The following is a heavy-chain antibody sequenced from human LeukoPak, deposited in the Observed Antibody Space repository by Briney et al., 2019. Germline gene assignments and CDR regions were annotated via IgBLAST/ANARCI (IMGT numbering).Heavy chain of an antibody. J-gene: IGHJ3*02. CDR3: ASDDYGDYVGAFDI. CDR1: GFTFSNYA. Sequence: PGGSLRLSCAASGFTFSNYAMSWVRQAPGKGLEWVSAISGSGGSTYYADSVKGRFTISRDNSKNTLYLQMNSLRAEDTAVYYCASDDYGDYVGAFDIWGQGTMVTVSS. D-gene: IGHD4-17*01. V-gene: IGHV3-23*01. CDR2: ISGSGGST.